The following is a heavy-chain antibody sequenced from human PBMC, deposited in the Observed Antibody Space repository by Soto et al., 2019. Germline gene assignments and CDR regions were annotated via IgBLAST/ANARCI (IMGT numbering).Heavy chain of an antibody. CDR2: IYYSGST. D-gene: IGHD6-19*01. J-gene: IGHJ4*02. CDR1: GGSISSYY. V-gene: IGHV4-59*01. CDR3: ARSFGWYAIDQ. Sequence: SETLSLTCTVSGGSISSYYWSWIRQPPGKGLEWIGYIYYSGSTNYNPSLKSRVTISVDTSKNQFSLNLSSVTAADTAVYYCARSFGWYAIDQWGQGTLVTVSS.